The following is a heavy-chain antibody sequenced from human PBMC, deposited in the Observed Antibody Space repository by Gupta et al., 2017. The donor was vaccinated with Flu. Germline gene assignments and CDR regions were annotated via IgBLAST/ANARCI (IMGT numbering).Heavy chain of an antibody. D-gene: IGHD2-15*01. CDR2: IYYSGST. J-gene: IGHJ4*02. CDR3: ARGRVDCSGGSCYLYSSGWTFSFDY. Sequence: QVQLQESGPGLVKPSQTLSLTCTVSGGSISSGGYYWSWIRQHPGKGLEWIGYIYYSGSTYYNPSLKSRVTISVDTSKNQFSLKLSSVTAADTAVYYCARGRVDCSGGSCYLYSSGWTFSFDYWGQGTLVTVSS. CDR1: GGSISSGGYY. V-gene: IGHV4-31*03.